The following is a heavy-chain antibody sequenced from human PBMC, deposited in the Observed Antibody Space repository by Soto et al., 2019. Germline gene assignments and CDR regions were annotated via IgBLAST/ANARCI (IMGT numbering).Heavy chain of an antibody. V-gene: IGHV1-3*01. CDR3: AREGGVDSYYYYGMDV. Sequence: ASVKVSCKASGYTFTSYAMHWVRQAPGQRLEWMGWINAGNGNTKYSQKFQGRVTITRDTSASTAYMELSSLRSEDTAVYYCAREGGVDSYYYYGMDVWGQGTTVTVSS. J-gene: IGHJ6*02. CDR1: GYTFTSYA. CDR2: INAGNGNT. D-gene: IGHD2-15*01.